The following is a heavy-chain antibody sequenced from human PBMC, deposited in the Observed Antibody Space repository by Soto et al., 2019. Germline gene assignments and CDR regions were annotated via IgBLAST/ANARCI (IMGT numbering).Heavy chain of an antibody. CDR2: ITPMFDTT. CDR1: EGTFSTND. Sequence: QVQLVQSGAEVKKPGSSVKVSGKASEGTFSTNDIIWVRQAPGQGLEWMGGITPMFDTTKYGQDFQGRVTITADESTTTAYMELSSLRSEDTAIYYCAQDLGSQIAAFWGQGTLVTVSS. D-gene: IGHD2-15*01. V-gene: IGHV1-69*12. J-gene: IGHJ4*02. CDR3: AQDLGSQIAAF.